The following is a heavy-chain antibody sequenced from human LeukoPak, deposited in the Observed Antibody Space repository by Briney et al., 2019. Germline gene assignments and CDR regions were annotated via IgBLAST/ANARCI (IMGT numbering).Heavy chain of an antibody. D-gene: IGHD1-14*01. Sequence: GGTLRLSCAGSGFTFSSYGMSWVRQAPGKGLEWVSSISTSSSYIHYADSVKGRFTISRDNAKNSLYLQMNSLRAEDTAVYYCARGTLNIPGEHGAFDYWGQGTLVTVSS. CDR2: ISTSSSYI. CDR3: ARGTLNIPGEHGAFDY. V-gene: IGHV3-21*01. CDR1: GFTFSSYG. J-gene: IGHJ4*02.